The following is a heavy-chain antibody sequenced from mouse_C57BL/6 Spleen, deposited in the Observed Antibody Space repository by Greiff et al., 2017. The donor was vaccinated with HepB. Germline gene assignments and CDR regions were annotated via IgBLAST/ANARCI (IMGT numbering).Heavy chain of an antibody. J-gene: IGHJ2*01. D-gene: IGHD3-2*02. CDR2: IYPGDGDT. Sequence: QVQLQQSGPELVKPGASVKISCKASGYAFSSSWMNWVKQRPGKGLEWIGRIYPGDGDTNYNGKFKGKATLTADKSSSTAYMQLSSLTSEDSAVYFCARAQALDYWGQGTTLTVSS. V-gene: IGHV1-82*01. CDR3: ARAQALDY. CDR1: GYAFSSSW.